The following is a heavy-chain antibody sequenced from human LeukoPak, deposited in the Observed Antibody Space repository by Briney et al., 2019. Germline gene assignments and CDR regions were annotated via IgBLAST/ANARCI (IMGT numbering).Heavy chain of an antibody. CDR2: IYYSGST. CDR1: GGSSSSSRYY. Sequence: SETLSLTCTVSGGSSSSSRYYWGWIRQPPGKGLEWIGSIYYSGSTYYNPSLKSRVTISVDTSKNQFSLKLSSVTAADTAVYYCARAPRDILTGYYRGYYYYMDVWGKGTTVTVSS. CDR3: ARAPRDILTGYYRGYYYYMDV. D-gene: IGHD3-9*01. J-gene: IGHJ6*03. V-gene: IGHV4-39*07.